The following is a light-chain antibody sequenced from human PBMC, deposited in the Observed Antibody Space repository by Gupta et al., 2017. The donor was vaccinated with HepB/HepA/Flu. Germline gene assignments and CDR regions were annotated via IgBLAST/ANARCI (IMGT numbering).Light chain of an antibody. CDR3: QHDLNFPIT. CDR1: QSISSW. V-gene: IGKV1-5*03. CDR2: KAS. J-gene: IGKJ4*01. Sequence: DIQMTQSPSTLSASVGDRVTITCRASQSISSWLAWYQQKPGKAPKFLIYKASNLESGVPSRFSGSGSGTEFTLTISGLQPDDFAIYYCQHDLNFPITFGGGTKVDIK.